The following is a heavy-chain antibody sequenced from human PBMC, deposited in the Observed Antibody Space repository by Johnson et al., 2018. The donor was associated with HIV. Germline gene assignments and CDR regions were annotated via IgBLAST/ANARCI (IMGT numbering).Heavy chain of an antibody. J-gene: IGHJ3*02. D-gene: IGHD3-9*01. Sequence: VESGGGLVKPGGSLRLSCAASGFSFSDFYMSWIRQAPGKGLEWISYMSSSGSTIYHAESVKGRFTISRDNAKNSLYLQMNSLTAADTAVYYCARRALHYDVLTDYPVAANAFDSWGQGTMVTVSS. CDR2: MSSSGSTI. CDR1: GFSFSDFY. CDR3: ARRALHYDVLTDYPVAANAFDS. V-gene: IGHV3-11*04.